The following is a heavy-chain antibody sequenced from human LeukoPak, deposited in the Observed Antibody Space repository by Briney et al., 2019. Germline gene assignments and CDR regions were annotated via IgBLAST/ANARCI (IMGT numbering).Heavy chain of an antibody. CDR1: GGSISSYY. CDR2: IYYSGST. CDR3: ARRVPSRPMVRGVIAGGGYFDY. Sequence: SETLSLTCTVSGGSISSYYWSWIRQPPGKGLEWIGSIYYSGSTNYNPSLKSRVTISVDTSKNQFSLKLSSVTAADTAVYYCARRVPSRPMVRGVIAGGGYFDYWGQGTLVTVSS. V-gene: IGHV4-59*12. J-gene: IGHJ4*02. D-gene: IGHD3-10*01.